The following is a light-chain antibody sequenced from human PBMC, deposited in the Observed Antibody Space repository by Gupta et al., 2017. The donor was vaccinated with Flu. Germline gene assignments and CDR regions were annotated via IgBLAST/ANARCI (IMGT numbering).Light chain of an antibody. J-gene: IGKJ4*01. CDR3: QHRSSWPLT. CDR2: DAS. V-gene: IGKV3-11*01. CDR1: QSVSSY. Sequence: EIVLTQSPATLSLSPGDRATLSCRASQSVSSYLAWYQQKPGQAPRLIIYDASRRATGIPARFSGSGSATDFTLTISSLEPEDFAVYYCQHRSSWPLTFGGGTKVEIK.